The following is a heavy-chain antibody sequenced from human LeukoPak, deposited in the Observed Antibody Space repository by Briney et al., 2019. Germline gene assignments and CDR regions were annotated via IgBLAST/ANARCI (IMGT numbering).Heavy chain of an antibody. Sequence: GGSLRLSCTASGFTFRSNGMHWVRQAPGKGLEWVGIIWYDGSNKYYGDSVKGRFTISRDNSKNTLYLQMNSLRVEDTAVYYCARPYYSNYYYYGMDVWGQATTVSVSS. CDR3: ARPYYSNYYYYGMDV. J-gene: IGHJ6*02. D-gene: IGHD4-11*01. V-gene: IGHV3-33*01. CDR2: IWYDGSNK. CDR1: GFTFRSNG.